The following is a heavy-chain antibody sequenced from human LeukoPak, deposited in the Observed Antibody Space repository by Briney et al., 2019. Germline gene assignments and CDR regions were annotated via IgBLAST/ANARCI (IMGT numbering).Heavy chain of an antibody. CDR1: GGTFSSYA. V-gene: IGHV1-69*13. J-gene: IGHJ5*02. CDR3: ARGCSSTSCYTAPLYNWFDP. D-gene: IGHD2-2*02. Sequence: PVKVSCKASGGTFSSYAISWVRQAPGQGLEWMGGIIPIFGTANYARKFQGRVTITADESTSTAYMELSSLRSEDTAVYYCARGCSSTSCYTAPLYNWFDPWGQGTLVTVSS. CDR2: IIPIFGTA.